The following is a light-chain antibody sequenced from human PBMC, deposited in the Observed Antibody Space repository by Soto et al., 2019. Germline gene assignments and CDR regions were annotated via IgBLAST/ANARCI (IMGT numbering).Light chain of an antibody. Sequence: EIVLTQSPGTLSLSRGERATLSCRAIQSVSSSYLSWYQQKPGQAPRLLIYGASSRAIGIPARFSGSGSGTEFTLTISSLQPEDSATYYCHQYYNRPPWTFGQGTKVDIK. CDR3: HQYYNRPPWT. CDR1: QSVSSSY. CDR2: GAS. J-gene: IGKJ1*01. V-gene: IGKV3D-7*01.